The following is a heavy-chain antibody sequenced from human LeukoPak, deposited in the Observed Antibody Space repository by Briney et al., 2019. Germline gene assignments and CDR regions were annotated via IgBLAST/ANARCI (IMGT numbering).Heavy chain of an antibody. CDR1: GGSFSGYY. Sequence: SETLSLTRAVYGGSFSGYYWSWIRQPPGKGLEWIGEINHSGSTNYNPSLKSRVTISVDTSKNQFSLKLSSVTAADTAVYYCASQYYSSSSLSGWFDPWGQGTLVTVSS. CDR2: INHSGST. J-gene: IGHJ5*02. V-gene: IGHV4-34*01. CDR3: ASQYYSSSSLSGWFDP. D-gene: IGHD6-6*01.